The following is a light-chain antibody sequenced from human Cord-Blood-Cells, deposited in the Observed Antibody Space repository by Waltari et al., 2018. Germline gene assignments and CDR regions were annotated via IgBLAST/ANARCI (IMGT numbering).Light chain of an antibody. CDR3: QQYNNWWT. J-gene: IGKJ1*01. CDR1: QSVSSN. V-gene: IGKV3-15*01. Sequence: EIVMTQSPATLSVSPGERATLSCRASQSVSSNLACYQQKPGQAPRLLIYGASTRATGLPARFSGSGSGTEFTLTISSLQSEDFAVYYCQQYNNWWTFGQGTKVEIK. CDR2: GAS.